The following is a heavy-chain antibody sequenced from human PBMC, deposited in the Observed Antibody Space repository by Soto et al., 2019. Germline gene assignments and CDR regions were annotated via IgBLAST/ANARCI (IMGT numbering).Heavy chain of an antibody. CDR1: GGSISSYY. Sequence: SETLSLTCTVSGGSISSYYWSWIRQPPGKGLEWIGYIYYSGSTNYNPSLKSRVTISVDTSKNQFSLKLSSVTAADTAVYYCARDYWGNYYFDYWGQGTLVTVSS. V-gene: IGHV4-59*01. D-gene: IGHD7-27*01. CDR2: IYYSGST. J-gene: IGHJ4*02. CDR3: ARDYWGNYYFDY.